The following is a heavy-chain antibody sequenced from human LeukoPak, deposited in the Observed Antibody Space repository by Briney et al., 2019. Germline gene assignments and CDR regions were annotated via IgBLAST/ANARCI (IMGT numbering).Heavy chain of an antibody. CDR1: GGSFSGYY. V-gene: IGHV4-34*01. Sequence: SETLSLPCAVYGGSFSGYYWSWIRQPPGKGLEWIGEINHSGSTNYNPSLKSRVTISVDTSKNQFSLKLSSVTAADTAVYYCARGGGYSSFGYWGQGTLVTVSS. CDR2: INHSGST. D-gene: IGHD5-18*01. J-gene: IGHJ4*02. CDR3: ARGGGYSSFGY.